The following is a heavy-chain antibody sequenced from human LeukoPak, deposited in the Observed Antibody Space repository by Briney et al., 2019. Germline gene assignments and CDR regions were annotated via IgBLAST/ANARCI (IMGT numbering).Heavy chain of an antibody. CDR2: TYYNGWR. CDR3: ARDIRGYSYGYRFSYFDY. Sequence: PSETLSLACTVSGGSISNSYWSWIRQSPGKGLEWIGYTYYNGWRHYNPSLKSRVTISVDTSKNQFSLRLSSMTAADAAVYYCARDIRGYSYGYRFSYFDYWGQGTLVTVSS. D-gene: IGHD5-18*01. J-gene: IGHJ4*02. CDR1: GGSISNSY. V-gene: IGHV4-59*12.